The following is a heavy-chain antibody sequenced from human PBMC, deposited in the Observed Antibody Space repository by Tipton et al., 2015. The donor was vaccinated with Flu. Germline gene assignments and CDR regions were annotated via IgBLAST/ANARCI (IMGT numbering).Heavy chain of an antibody. CDR3: ARNMGYQQFDL. J-gene: IGHJ4*02. Sequence: SLRLSCAASGFSFSGYWMDWVRQAPGKGLEWLGNINTDGATKNYMDSVKGRFTISRDNAKNLLYLQVKSLSAEDTAVYFCARNMGYQQFDLWGQGTLVTVST. V-gene: IGHV3-7*01. CDR1: GFSFSGYW. D-gene: IGHD2-2*01. CDR2: INTDGATK.